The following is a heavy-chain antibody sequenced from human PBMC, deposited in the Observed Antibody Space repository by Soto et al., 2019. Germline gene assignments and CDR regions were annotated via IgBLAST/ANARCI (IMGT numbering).Heavy chain of an antibody. CDR3: ARGPSAVDVFFPTPVPFAP. CDR1: DGSLTEYH. J-gene: IGHJ5*02. V-gene: IGHV4-34*01. CDR2: VSHHGTS. D-gene: IGHD2-15*01. Sequence: QAQLQQWGAGLLKPSETLSLTCVVYDGSLTEYHWSWVRQTPGKGLEWIGEVSHHGTSHYNPSLGSRVIMSFDTSKAHFSLTLQSVTAADTGIYYCARGPSAVDVFFPTPVPFAPWGPGTPVTVSS.